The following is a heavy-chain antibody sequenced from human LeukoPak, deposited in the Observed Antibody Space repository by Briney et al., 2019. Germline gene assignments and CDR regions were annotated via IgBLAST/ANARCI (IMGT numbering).Heavy chain of an antibody. J-gene: IGHJ4*02. V-gene: IGHV1-8*01. CDR3: AKGGVGVTPEFDY. CDR1: GYTFTNYD. Sequence: ASVKVSCKASGYTFTNYDINWVRHATGQGREWMGWLNPNSGNTGSAQKFQSRVSMTRNTSISTAYMGLSSLRSEDTAVYYCAKGGVGVTPEFDYCGQGTLVTVSS. CDR2: LNPNSGNT. D-gene: IGHD1-26*01.